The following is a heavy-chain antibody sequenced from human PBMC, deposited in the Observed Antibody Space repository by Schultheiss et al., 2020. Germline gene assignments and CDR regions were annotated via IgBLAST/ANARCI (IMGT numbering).Heavy chain of an antibody. D-gene: IGHD6-19*01. CDR3: GRGGWSIDY. V-gene: IGHV4-61*01. CDR1: GDSISSGNYY. J-gene: IGHJ4*02. CDR2: IYYSGSTNT. Sequence: SETLSLTCTVSGDSISSGNYYWTWIRQHPGKGLEWIGYIYYSGSTNTNYNPSLKSRVTMSVDTSKNQFSLRLTSATTADTAVYFCGRGGWSIDYWGRGTLVTVSS.